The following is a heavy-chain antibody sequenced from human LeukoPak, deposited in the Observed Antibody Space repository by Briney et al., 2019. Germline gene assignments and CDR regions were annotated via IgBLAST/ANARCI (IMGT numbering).Heavy chain of an antibody. V-gene: IGHV3-23*01. CDR2: ISGSGGST. CDR1: GFTVSSNS. CDR3: AKDPSLPSDIVVVVAAADAFDI. J-gene: IGHJ3*02. D-gene: IGHD2-15*01. Sequence: GGSLRLSCTVSGFTVSSNSWSWVRQAPGKGLEWVSAISGSGGSTYYADSVKGRFTISRDNSKNTLYLQMNSLRAEDTAVYYCAKDPSLPSDIVVVVAAADAFDIWGQGTMVTVSS.